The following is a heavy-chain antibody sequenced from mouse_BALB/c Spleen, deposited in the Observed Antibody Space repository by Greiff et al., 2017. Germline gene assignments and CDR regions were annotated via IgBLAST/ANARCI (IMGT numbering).Heavy chain of an antibody. CDR2: ISTYYGNT. Sequence: QVQLKESGPELVRPGVSVKISCKGSGYTFTDYAMHWVKQSHAKSLEWIGVISTYYGNTNYNQKFKGKATMTVDKSSSTAYMELARLTSEDSAIYYCARGGDYGGSNQAWFAYWGQGTLVTVSA. D-gene: IGHD2-4*01. J-gene: IGHJ3*01. CDR1: GYTFTDYA. V-gene: IGHV1-67*01. CDR3: ARGGDYGGSNQAWFAY.